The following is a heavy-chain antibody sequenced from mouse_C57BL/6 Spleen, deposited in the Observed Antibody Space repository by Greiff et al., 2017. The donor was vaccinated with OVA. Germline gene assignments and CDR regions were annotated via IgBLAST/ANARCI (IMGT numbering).Heavy chain of an antibody. CDR1: GFTFTDYY. CDR2: IRNKANGYTT. J-gene: IGHJ2*01. V-gene: IGHV7-3*01. Sequence: EVQLVESGGGLVQPGGSLSLSCAASGFTFTDYYMSWVRQPPGKALEWLGFIRNKANGYTTEYSASVKGRFTISRDNSQSILYLQMNALRAEDSATYYCARSPHFLDYWGQGTTLTVSS. CDR3: ARSPHFLDY.